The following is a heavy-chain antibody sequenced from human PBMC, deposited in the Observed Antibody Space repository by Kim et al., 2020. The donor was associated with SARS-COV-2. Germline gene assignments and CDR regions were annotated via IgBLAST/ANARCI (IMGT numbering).Heavy chain of an antibody. D-gene: IGHD3-22*01. J-gene: IGHJ4*02. CDR3: ARARAEYNDSSGYYDY. V-gene: IGHV4-59*01. Sequence: SRNRRVTISVDKSKNQFSLKLSSVTAAETAVYYCARARAEYNDSSGYYDYWGQGTLVTVSS.